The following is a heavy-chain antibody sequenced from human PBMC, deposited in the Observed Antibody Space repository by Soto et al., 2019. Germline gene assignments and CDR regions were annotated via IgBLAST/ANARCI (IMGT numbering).Heavy chain of an antibody. CDR1: GFTFSRHG. D-gene: IGHD3-16*01. Sequence: QVQLVESGGGVVQPGRSLRLSCAASGFTFSRHGMYWVRQAPGKGLEWVAAIWYDGSNTYYADSVKGRFTISRDNSKNTLYLQMNSLRAEDTAMYYYARERGGSPGWFDPWGQGTLVTASS. V-gene: IGHV3-33*01. J-gene: IGHJ5*02. CDR2: IWYDGSNT. CDR3: ARERGGSPGWFDP.